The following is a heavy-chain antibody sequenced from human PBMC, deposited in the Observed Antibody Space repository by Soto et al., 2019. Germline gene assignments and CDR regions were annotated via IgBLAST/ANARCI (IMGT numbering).Heavy chain of an antibody. CDR3: TRRRDWTAMDPLDY. V-gene: IGHV3-73*01. CDR1: GFALSDSA. J-gene: IGHJ4*02. CDR2: IRSKVNSYAT. D-gene: IGHD5-18*01. Sequence: GGSLRLSCAASGFALSDSAIHWVRQASGKGLEWVGRIRSKVNSYATIYAESVKGRFTISRDDSMSTIYLQMNSLKVEDTAVYYCTRRRDWTAMDPLDYWGQGTLVTVSS.